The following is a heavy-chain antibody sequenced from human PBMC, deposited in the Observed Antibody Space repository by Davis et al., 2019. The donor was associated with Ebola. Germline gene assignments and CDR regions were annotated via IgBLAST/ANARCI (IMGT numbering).Heavy chain of an antibody. J-gene: IGHJ4*02. D-gene: IGHD4-17*01. CDR1: GYTFTRHS. V-gene: IGHV7-4-1*02. CDR2: ININTGNP. Sequence: AASVKVSCKASGYTFTRHSINWVRQAPGQGLEWMGWININTGNPTYAQGFTGRFVFSLDTSVSTAYLQISSLKAEDTAVYYCARDFSTVTFDYWGQGTLVTVSS. CDR3: ARDFSTVTFDY.